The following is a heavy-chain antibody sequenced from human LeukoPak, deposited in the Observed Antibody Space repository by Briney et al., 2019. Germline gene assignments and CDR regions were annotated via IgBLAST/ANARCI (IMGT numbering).Heavy chain of an antibody. V-gene: IGHV3-33*08. CDR2: IWYDGSNK. J-gene: IGHJ6*02. D-gene: IGHD2-21*01. CDR1: GFTYSRYW. Sequence: PGGSLRLTCAASGFTYSRYWMHWVRQAPGKGLEWVAVIWYDGSNKYYADSVKGRFTISRDNSKNTLYLQMNSLRAEDTAVYYCARELTHSIAPPPSLKYNYYGMDVWGQGTTLTVSS. CDR3: ARELTHSIAPPPSLKYNYYGMDV.